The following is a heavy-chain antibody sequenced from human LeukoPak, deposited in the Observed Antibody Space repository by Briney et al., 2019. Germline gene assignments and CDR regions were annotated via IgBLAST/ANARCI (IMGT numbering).Heavy chain of an antibody. D-gene: IGHD4-23*01. CDR3: ARSHGGNSGRSEYYYYYYYMDV. CDR1: GGSISSYY. CDR2: IYYSGST. Sequence: SETLSLTCTVSGGSISSYYWSWIRQPPGKGLEWIGYIYYSGSTNYNPSLKSRVTISVDTSKNQISLKLSSVTAADTAVYYCARSHGGNSGRSEYYYYYYYMDVWGKGTTVTVSS. V-gene: IGHV4-59*01. J-gene: IGHJ6*03.